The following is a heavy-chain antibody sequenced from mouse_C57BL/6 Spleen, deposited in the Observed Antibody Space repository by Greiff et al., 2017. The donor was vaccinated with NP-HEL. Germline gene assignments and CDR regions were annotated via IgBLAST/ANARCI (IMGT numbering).Heavy chain of an antibody. J-gene: IGHJ2*01. Sequence: VQLQQSGPELVKPGASVKISCKASGYAFSSSWMNWVKQRPGKGLEWIGRIYPGDGDTNYNGKFKGKATLTADKSSSTAYMQLSSLTSEGSAVYFCARVPLYDGYYLYYFDYWGQGTTLTVSS. V-gene: IGHV1-82*01. CDR2: IYPGDGDT. CDR3: ARVPLYDGYYLYYFDY. D-gene: IGHD2-3*01. CDR1: GYAFSSSW.